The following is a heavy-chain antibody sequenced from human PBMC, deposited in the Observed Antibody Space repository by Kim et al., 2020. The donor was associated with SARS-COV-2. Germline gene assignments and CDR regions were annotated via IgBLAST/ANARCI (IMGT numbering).Heavy chain of an antibody. D-gene: IGHD3-9*01. CDR1: GFTFSSYA. CDR2: ISGSGGST. Sequence: GGSLRLSCAASGFTFSSYAMSWVRQAPGKGLEWVSAISGSGGSTYYADSVKGRFTISRDNSKNTLYLQMNSLRAEDTAVYYCAKGPYYDILRLKNFDDWGQGTLVTVSS. V-gene: IGHV3-23*01. CDR3: AKGPYYDILRLKNFDD. J-gene: IGHJ4*02.